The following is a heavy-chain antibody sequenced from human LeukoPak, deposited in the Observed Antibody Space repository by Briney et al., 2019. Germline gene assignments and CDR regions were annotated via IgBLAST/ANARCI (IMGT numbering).Heavy chain of an antibody. CDR1: GYTFTSYG. CDR2: ISAYNGNT. V-gene: IGHV1-18*01. D-gene: IGHD6-13*01. Sequence: ASVKVSCKASGYTFTSYGISWVRQAPGQGLEWMGWISAYNGNTNYAQKFQGRVTMTEDTSTDTAYMELSSLRSEDTAVYYCATGSRTANDYWGQGTLVTVSS. CDR3: ATGSRTANDY. J-gene: IGHJ4*02.